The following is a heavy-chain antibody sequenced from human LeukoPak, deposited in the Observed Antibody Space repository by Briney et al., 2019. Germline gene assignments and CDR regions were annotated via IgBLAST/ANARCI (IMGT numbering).Heavy chain of an antibody. D-gene: IGHD2-2*01. CDR3: AREPQLLYYYYYMDV. V-gene: IGHV3-30*04. J-gene: IGHJ6*03. Sequence: GGSLRLSCAASGFTFSSYAMHWVRQAPGKGLEWVAVISYDGSNKYYADSVKGRFTISRDNSKNTMYLQMNSLRAEDTAVYYCAREPQLLYYYYYMDVWGKGTTVTVSS. CDR2: ISYDGSNK. CDR1: GFTFSSYA.